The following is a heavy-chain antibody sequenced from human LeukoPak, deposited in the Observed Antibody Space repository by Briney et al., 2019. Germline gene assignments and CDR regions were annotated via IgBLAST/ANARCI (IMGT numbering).Heavy chain of an antibody. CDR1: GYTFTSYG. CDR3: ARDLGYYYDSSGYPPSY. D-gene: IGHD3-22*01. CDR2: ISAYNGNT. Sequence: GASVKVSCKASGYTFTSYGISWVRQAPGQGLEWMGWISAYNGNTNYAQKLQGWVTMTTDTSTSTAYMELRSLRSDDTAVYYCARDLGYYYDSSGYPPSYWGQGTLVTVSS. V-gene: IGHV1-18*01. J-gene: IGHJ4*02.